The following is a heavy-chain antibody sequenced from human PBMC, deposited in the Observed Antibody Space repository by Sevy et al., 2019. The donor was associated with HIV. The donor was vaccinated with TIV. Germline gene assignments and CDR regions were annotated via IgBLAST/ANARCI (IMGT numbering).Heavy chain of an antibody. CDR3: ARDWWDSYGYHWLDP. D-gene: IGHD5-18*01. J-gene: IGHJ5*02. Sequence: GGYLRLSCAASGFSFSSNSMVWVHQAPGKGLEWISYISGGSVTIYYADSVKGRFTISRDNAKKSVYLEMNSLRVEDTAVYYCARDWWDSYGYHWLDPWGQGTLVTVSS. CDR2: ISGGSVTI. CDR1: GFSFSSNS. V-gene: IGHV3-48*01.